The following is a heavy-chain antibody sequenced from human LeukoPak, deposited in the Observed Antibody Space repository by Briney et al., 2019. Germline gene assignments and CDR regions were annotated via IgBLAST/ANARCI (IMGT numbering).Heavy chain of an antibody. CDR3: ARHSSGRGWFDP. CDR2: IYHSGST. J-gene: IGHJ5*02. V-gene: IGHV4-39*01. CDR1: GGSISSSSYY. Sequence: SETLSLTCTVSGGSISSSSYYWGWIRQPPGKGLEWIGSIYHSGSTYYNPSLKSRVTISVDTSKNQFSLKLSSVTAADTAVYYCARHSSGRGWFDPWGQGTLVTVSS. D-gene: IGHD6-19*01.